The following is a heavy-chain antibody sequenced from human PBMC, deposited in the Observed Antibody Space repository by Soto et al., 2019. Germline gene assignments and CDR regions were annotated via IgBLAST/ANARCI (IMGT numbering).Heavy chain of an antibody. J-gene: IGHJ3*02. CDR3: TSMNDRDAFDI. D-gene: IGHD1-1*01. Sequence: EEQLVESGGGLVKRGGSLRLSCAASGLTFSIAWLSWVRQAPGKGLEWVGRIKNNADGGTTDNAAPVQDRFTISRDDSKSTLYLQMNSLQTEDTAMYYCTSMNDRDAFDIWGQGTMVTVSS. CDR1: GLTFSIAW. V-gene: IGHV3-15*01. CDR2: IKNNADGGTT.